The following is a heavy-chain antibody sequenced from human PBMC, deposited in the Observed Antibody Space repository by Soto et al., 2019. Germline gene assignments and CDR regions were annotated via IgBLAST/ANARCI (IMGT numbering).Heavy chain of an antibody. CDR1: GGTFSSYA. J-gene: IGHJ5*02. D-gene: IGHD1-26*01. Sequence: QVQLVQSGAEVKKPGSSVKVSCKASGGTFSSYAISWVRQAPGQGLEWMGGIIPIFGTANYAQKFQGRVTITADESTSTAYMELSSLRSDDTAVYYCARRIVGATVGWFDPWGQGTLVTVSS. CDR3: ARRIVGATVGWFDP. V-gene: IGHV1-69*01. CDR2: IIPIFGTA.